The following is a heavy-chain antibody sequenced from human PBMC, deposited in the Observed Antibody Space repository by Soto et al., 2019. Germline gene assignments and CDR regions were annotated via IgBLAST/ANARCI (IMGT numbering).Heavy chain of an antibody. CDR1: GITFSNYW. CDR2: IKPDGSAK. Sequence: PGGSLILSCVGSGITFSNYWMNWVRQTPGKGLEWVANIKPDGSAKAYVDSVKGRFTVSRDNAKNSLYLQMNSLRAEDTAVYFCAAWDISNPWGQGTLVTVSS. D-gene: IGHD2-15*01. CDR3: AAWDISNP. J-gene: IGHJ5*02. V-gene: IGHV3-7*01.